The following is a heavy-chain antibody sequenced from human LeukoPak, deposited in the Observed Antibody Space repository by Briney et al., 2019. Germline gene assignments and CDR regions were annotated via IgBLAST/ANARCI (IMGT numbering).Heavy chain of an antibody. J-gene: IGHJ4*02. Sequence: GSLRLSFAASGFTFSSYAMSWVRPAPGKGLEWVSAISGSGGSTYYADSVKGRFTISRDNSKNTLYLQMNSLRAEDTAVYYCASNRGVYSYEVYFDYWGQGTLVTVSS. D-gene: IGHD5-18*01. V-gene: IGHV3-23*01. CDR2: ISGSGGST. CDR3: ASNRGVYSYEVYFDY. CDR1: GFTFSSYA.